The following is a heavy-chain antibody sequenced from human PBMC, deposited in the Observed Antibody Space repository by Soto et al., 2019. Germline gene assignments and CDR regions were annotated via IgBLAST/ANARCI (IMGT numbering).Heavy chain of an antibody. CDR1: GYSFASYW. V-gene: IGHV5-51*01. J-gene: IGHJ4*02. D-gene: IGHD2-8*01. CDR3: ARAPNNYVDY. Sequence: PGESLKISCKASGYSFASYWIGWVRQMPGKGLEWMGIIYPGDSDTRYSPSFQGQVTISADKSFSTAYLQWSSLKASDTAMYYCARAPNNYVDYWGQGTLVTVSS. CDR2: IYPGDSDT.